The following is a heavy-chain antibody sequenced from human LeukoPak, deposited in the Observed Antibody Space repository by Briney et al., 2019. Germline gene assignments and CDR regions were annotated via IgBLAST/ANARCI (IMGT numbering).Heavy chain of an antibody. J-gene: IGHJ6*03. D-gene: IGHD2-8*01. Sequence: GGSLRLSCTASGFSFDSHSMSWVRQAPGKGLEWVANIKQDGSEAYYVDSVKGRFTVSRDNAKNSLYLQLNSLGAEDTAVYYCATRYCTIPACRASSYHCMDNWGKGTTVTVSS. CDR3: ATRYCTIPACRASSYHCMDN. CDR1: GFSFDSHS. CDR2: IKQDGSEA. V-gene: IGHV3-7*01.